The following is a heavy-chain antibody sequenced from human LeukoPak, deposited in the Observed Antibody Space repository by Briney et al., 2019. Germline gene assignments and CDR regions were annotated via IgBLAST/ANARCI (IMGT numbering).Heavy chain of an antibody. D-gene: IGHD1-1*01. Sequence: GGSLRLSCAASGFTFDKYGMHYIRQAPGKGLEWVAVILEDGRIKKYADSVEDRFTISRDNTNNTLYLQMNRLRAEDTGIYFCAKDRETTASGTFDYWGLGTLVAVSS. J-gene: IGHJ4*02. V-gene: IGHV3-30*18. CDR3: AKDRETTASGTFDY. CDR1: GFTFDKYG. CDR2: ILEDGRIK.